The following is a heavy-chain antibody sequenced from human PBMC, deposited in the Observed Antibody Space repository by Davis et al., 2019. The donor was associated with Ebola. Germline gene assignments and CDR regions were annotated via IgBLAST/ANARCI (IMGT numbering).Heavy chain of an antibody. V-gene: IGHV1-69*13. CDR2: IIPIFGTA. J-gene: IGHJ6*02. Sequence: SVKVSCKASGGTFSSYAISWVRQAPGQGLEWMGGIIPIFGTANYAQKFQSRVTITADESTSTAYMELSSLRSEDTAVYYCAGDMVRGVMNYYYGMDVWGQGTTVTVSS. D-gene: IGHD3-10*01. CDR1: GGTFSSYA. CDR3: AGDMVRGVMNYYYGMDV.